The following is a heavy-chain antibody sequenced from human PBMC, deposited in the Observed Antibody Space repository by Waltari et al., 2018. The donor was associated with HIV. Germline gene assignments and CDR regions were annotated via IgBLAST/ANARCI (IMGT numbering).Heavy chain of an antibody. Sequence: VQLVESGGGVVQPGGSLRLSCAASGVTFSSFGILWVRQAPGSGLQWVAGIWYDGGDKFYAESVKGRFSISRDNSRNTVFLQMNRLRVEDTALYYCARDKAPYSTSSAVDYWGQGTLATVSS. J-gene: IGHJ4*02. CDR3: ARDKAPYSTSSAVDY. CDR1: GVTFSSFG. CDR2: IWYDGGDK. D-gene: IGHD6-6*01. V-gene: IGHV3-33*01.